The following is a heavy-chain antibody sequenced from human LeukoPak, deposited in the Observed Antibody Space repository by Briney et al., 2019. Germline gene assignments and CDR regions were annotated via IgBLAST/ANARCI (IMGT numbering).Heavy chain of an antibody. CDR2: NNEDGRGT. V-gene: IGHV3-74*01. Sequence: PGGSLRLSCAVSGFTLNSNWIHWVRQAPGQGLVWVSRNNEDGRGTSYADSVKGRFTISKDDAKNTVYLQMNSLRAEDTAVYYCATVFEHWGQGTLVTVSS. CDR3: ATVFEH. J-gene: IGHJ4*02. CDR1: GFTLNSNW.